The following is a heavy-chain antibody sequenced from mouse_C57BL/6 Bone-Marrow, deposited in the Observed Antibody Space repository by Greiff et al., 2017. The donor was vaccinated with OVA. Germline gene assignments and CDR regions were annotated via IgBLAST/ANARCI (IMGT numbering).Heavy chain of an antibody. J-gene: IGHJ2*01. CDR3: ARKDYYGSSLYYFDY. D-gene: IGHD1-1*01. Sequence: QVQLKESGAELVKPGASVKISCKASGYAFSSYWMNWVKQRPGKGLEWIGQIYPGDGDTNYTGKFKGKATLTADKSSSTAYMQLSSLTSEDSAVYFCARKDYYGSSLYYFDYWGQGTTLTVSS. V-gene: IGHV1-80*01. CDR2: IYPGDGDT. CDR1: GYAFSSYW.